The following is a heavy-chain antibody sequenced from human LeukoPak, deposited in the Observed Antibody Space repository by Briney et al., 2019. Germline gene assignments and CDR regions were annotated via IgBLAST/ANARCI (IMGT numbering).Heavy chain of an antibody. V-gene: IGHV5-51*01. J-gene: IGHJ4*02. CDR3: ARQSEQYYYDSSGYYHFDY. CDR2: IYPGDSDT. CDR1: GYSFTSYW. D-gene: IGHD3-22*01. Sequence: GESLKISCKGSGYSFTSYWIGWVRQMPGKGLEWMGIIYPGDSDTRYSPSFQGQVTISADKSIGTAYLQWSSLKASDTAMYYCARQSEQYYYDSSGYYHFDYWGQGTLVTVSS.